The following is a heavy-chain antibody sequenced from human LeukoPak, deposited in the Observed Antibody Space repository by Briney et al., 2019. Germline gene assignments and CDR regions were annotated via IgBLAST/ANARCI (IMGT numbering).Heavy chain of an antibody. D-gene: IGHD6-13*01. CDR2: ISSSSSYI. J-gene: IGHJ6*03. CDR3: ARVPRMGSSWYNYYYYYYMDV. CDR1: GFTFSSYS. V-gene: IGHV3-21*04. Sequence: PGGSLRLSCAASGFTFSSYSMNWVRRAPGKGLEWVSSISSSSSYIYYADSVKGRFTISRDNAKNSLYLQMNSLRAEDTALYYCARVPRMGSSWYNYYYYYYMDVWGKGTTVTVSS.